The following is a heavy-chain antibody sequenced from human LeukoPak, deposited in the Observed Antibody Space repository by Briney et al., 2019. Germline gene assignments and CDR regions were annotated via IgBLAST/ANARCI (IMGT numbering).Heavy chain of an antibody. Sequence: GGSLRLSCATSGFTFSDYGMQWVRQPPGKGLEWVAFIRFDGSDKYYAGSVNGRLTISRDNSKNTLFLEMNGLRAEDTAVYYCARDRERLMTRTSSSYDYWGQGTLVTVS. CDR1: GFTFSDYG. V-gene: IGHV3-30*02. CDR3: ARDRERLMTRTSSSYDY. D-gene: IGHD2-2*01. CDR2: IRFDGSDK. J-gene: IGHJ4*02.